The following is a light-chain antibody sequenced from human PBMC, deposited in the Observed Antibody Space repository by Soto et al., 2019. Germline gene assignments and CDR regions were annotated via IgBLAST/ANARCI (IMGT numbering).Light chain of an antibody. CDR2: GAS. Sequence: EIVMTQSPATLSVSPGERATLSCRASQSVSSNLAWYQQKPGQAPRLLIYGASTRATGIPARFSGSGSGTESTLTISSLQSEDFAVYYCQQYNEWPITFGQGTRLEIK. CDR1: QSVSSN. V-gene: IGKV3-15*01. J-gene: IGKJ5*01. CDR3: QQYNEWPIT.